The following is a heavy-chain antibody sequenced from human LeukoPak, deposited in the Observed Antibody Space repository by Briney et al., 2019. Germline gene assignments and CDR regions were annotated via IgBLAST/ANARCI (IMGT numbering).Heavy chain of an antibody. D-gene: IGHD1-1*01. CDR2: IKFHGHET. J-gene: IGHJ4*02. CDR3: AREAPICRNADCRTGFDY. V-gene: IGHV3-30*02. Sequence: GGSLTLSCVASGFNFNNYDLHWVRQAPGKGLEWVAFIKFHGHETFYADSVEGRFTFSRDNSRNTVYLQMNSLRGEDTAVYYCAREAPICRNADCRTGFDYWGQGTLVAVSS. CDR1: GFNFNNYD.